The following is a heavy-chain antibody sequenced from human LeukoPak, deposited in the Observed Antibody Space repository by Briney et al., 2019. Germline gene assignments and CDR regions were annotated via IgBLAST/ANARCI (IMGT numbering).Heavy chain of an antibody. CDR1: GYTFTGYY. J-gene: IGHJ4*02. CDR3: ARDLKARWYYGSGSYYNTTDY. V-gene: IGHV1-2*02. Sequence: GASVKVSCKASGYTFTGYYMHWVRQAPGQGLEWMGWINPNSGGTNYAQKFQGRVTMTRDTSISTAYMELSRLRSDDTAVYYCARDLKARWYYGSGSYYNTTDYRGQGTLVTVSS. D-gene: IGHD3-10*01. CDR2: INPNSGGT.